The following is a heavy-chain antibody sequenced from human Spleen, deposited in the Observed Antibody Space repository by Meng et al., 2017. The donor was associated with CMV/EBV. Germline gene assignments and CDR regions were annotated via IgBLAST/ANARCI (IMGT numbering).Heavy chain of an antibody. CDR3: ARGPSLYYYGSGSYYPND. Sequence: GALKISCAASGFTFSSYWMSWVRQAPGKGLEWVSVITASGYSTYYADSVKGRFTISRDNSKNTVYLQMNSLRAEDTAVYYCARGPSLYYYGSGSYYPNDWGQGTLVTVSS. V-gene: IGHV3-23*01. J-gene: IGHJ4*02. CDR1: GFTFSSYW. CDR2: ITASGYST. D-gene: IGHD3-10*01.